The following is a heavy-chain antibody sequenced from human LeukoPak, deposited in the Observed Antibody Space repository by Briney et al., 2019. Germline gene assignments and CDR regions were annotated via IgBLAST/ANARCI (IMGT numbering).Heavy chain of an antibody. D-gene: IGHD3-16*01. J-gene: IGHJ3*02. Sequence: SETLSLTCTVSGGSIISSYWTWIRQPPGKGLEWIGNIYYSGSTIYNPSLKSRVTMSVDTSKNQISPRLSSVTAADTAVYYCARVGDYRAFDIWGRGTMVTVSS. CDR2: IYYSGST. CDR3: ARVGDYRAFDI. V-gene: IGHV4-59*01. CDR1: GGSIISSY.